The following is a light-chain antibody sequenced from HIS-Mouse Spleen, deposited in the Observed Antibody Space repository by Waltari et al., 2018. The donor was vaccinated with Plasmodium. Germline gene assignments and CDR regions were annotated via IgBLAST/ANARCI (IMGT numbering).Light chain of an antibody. CDR3: QQYNSYSWT. CDR2: KAS. Sequence: DIQMTQSPSTLSASVGDRVNIPCRASQSISSRLAWYQQKPGKAPKLLIYKASSLESGVPSRFSGSGSGTEFTLTISSLQPDDFATYYCQQYNSYSWTFGQGTKVEIK. J-gene: IGKJ1*01. CDR1: QSISSR. V-gene: IGKV1-5*03.